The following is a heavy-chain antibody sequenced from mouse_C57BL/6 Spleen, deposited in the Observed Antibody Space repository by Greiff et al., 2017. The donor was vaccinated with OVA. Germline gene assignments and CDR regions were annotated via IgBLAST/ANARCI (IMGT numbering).Heavy chain of an antibody. J-gene: IGHJ2*01. Sequence: EVRLVESGEGLVKPGGSLKLSCAASGFTFSSYAMSWVRQTPEKRLEWVAYISSGGDYIYYADTVKGRFTISRDNARNTLYLQMSSLKSEDTAMYYCTRGGGERYYFDYWGQGTTLTVSS. V-gene: IGHV5-9-1*02. CDR1: GFTFSSYA. CDR2: ISSGGDYI. CDR3: TRGGGERYYFDY.